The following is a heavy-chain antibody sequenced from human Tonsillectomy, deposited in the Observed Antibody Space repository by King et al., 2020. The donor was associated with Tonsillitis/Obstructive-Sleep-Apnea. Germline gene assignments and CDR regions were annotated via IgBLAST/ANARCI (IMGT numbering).Heavy chain of an antibody. D-gene: IGHD2-15*01. CDR1: GFTFSSYA. J-gene: IGHJ5*02. CDR3: ARVLLDMDGPGP. CDR2: ISGSDITP. V-gene: IGHV3-23*04. Sequence: VQLVESGGGLVQPGGSLRLSCAASGFTFSSYAMNWVRQAPGKGLEWVSAISGSDITPYYADAVKGRFTLSRDHSKNTLYLQMNSLRAEDTAVYYCARVLLDMDGPGPWGPGTLVTVSS.